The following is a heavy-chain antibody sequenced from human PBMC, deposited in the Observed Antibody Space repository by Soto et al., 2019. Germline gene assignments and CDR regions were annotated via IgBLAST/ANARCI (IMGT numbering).Heavy chain of an antibody. J-gene: IGHJ4*02. Sequence: ASAKASCKASRYTITSYHMHWVRQAPGQGLEWMGIINPSGGSTSYAQKFQGRVTMTRDTSTSTVYMELSSLRSEDTAVYYCARGSDSSGYCHDYWGQGTLVTVSS. CDR1: RYTITSYH. V-gene: IGHV1-46*01. D-gene: IGHD3-22*01. CDR2: INPSGGST. CDR3: ARGSDSSGYCHDY.